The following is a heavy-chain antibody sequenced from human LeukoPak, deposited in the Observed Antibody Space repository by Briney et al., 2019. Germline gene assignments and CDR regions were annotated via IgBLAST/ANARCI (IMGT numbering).Heavy chain of an antibody. D-gene: IGHD3-22*01. J-gene: IGHJ3*02. Sequence: GGSLRLSCAASGFTFSGYGMHWVRQAPGKGLEWVAFIRYDGSNKYFADSVKGRFTISRDNSKNTLFLQMNSLRAEDTAMYYCAKDRYDSWPDAFDIWGQGTMVTVSS. CDR3: AKDRYDSWPDAFDI. V-gene: IGHV3-30*02. CDR2: IRYDGSNK. CDR1: GFTFSGYG.